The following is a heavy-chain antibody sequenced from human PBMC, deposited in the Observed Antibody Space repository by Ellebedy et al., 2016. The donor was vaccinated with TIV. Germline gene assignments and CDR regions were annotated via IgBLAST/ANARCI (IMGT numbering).Heavy chain of an antibody. CDR1: GGSISGSSFY. V-gene: IGHV4-39*07. J-gene: IGHJ4*02. Sequence: SETLSLTCTVSGGSISGSSFYWGWIRQSPGKGLEWIGSFYYSGSTYYNPSLKSRVTISVDTSKNQFSLKLSSVTAADTAIYYCARGGASYSDYWGQGTLVTVSS. D-gene: IGHD4/OR15-4a*01. CDR3: ARGGASYSDY. CDR2: FYYSGST.